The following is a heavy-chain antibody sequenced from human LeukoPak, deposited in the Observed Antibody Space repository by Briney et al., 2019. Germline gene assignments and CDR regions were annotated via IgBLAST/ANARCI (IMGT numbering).Heavy chain of an antibody. CDR2: IYYSGST. D-gene: IGHD4-17*01. J-gene: IGHJ4*02. CDR3: ARVTRTFRYGDYVDYFDY. Sequence: SETLSLTCTVSGGSISSSSYYWGWIRQPPGKGLEWIGSIYYSGSTYYNPSLKSRVTISVDTSKNQFSLKLSSVTAADTAVDYCARVTRTFRYGDYVDYFDYWGQGTLVTVSS. V-gene: IGHV4-39*01. CDR1: GGSISSSSYY.